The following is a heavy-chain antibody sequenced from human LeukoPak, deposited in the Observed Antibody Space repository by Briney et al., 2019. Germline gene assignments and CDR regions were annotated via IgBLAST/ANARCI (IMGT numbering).Heavy chain of an antibody. V-gene: IGHV3-30-3*01. CDR1: GFTFSSYA. D-gene: IGHD2-2*01. Sequence: GXXLXXSCAASGFTFSSYAMHWVRQAPGKXLEWVAVISYDGSNKYYADSVKGRFTISRDNSKNTLYLQMNSLRAEDTAVYYCARDMHGAFDIWGQGTMVTVSS. CDR3: ARDMHGAFDI. CDR2: ISYDGSNK. J-gene: IGHJ3*02.